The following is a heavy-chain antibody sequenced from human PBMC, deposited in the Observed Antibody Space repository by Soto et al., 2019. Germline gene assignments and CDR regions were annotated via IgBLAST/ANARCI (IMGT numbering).Heavy chain of an antibody. CDR1: GFTFSSYA. CDR3: ARDRLDVVVPAAILAY. J-gene: IGHJ4*02. CDR2: ISYDGSNK. Sequence: PGGSLRLSCAASGFTFSSYAMHWVRRAPGKGLERVAVISYDGSNKYYADSVKGRFTISRDNSKNTLYLQMNSLRAEDTAVFYCARDRLDVVVPAAILAYWGQGTLVTVSS. V-gene: IGHV3-30-3*01. D-gene: IGHD2-2*02.